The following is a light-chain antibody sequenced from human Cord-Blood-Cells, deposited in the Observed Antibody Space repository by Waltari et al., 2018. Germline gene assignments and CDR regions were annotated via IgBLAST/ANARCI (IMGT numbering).Light chain of an antibody. J-gene: IGKJ2*01. CDR1: QSVRSSY. CDR2: GAS. CDR3: QQYGSSQYT. V-gene: IGKV3-20*01. Sequence: EIVLTQSPGTLSLSPGERATLSCRASQSVRSSYLAWYQQKPGQTPRLLNYGASSRATGIPDRFSGSGSGTDFTLTISRLEPEDFAVYYCQQYGSSQYTFGQGTKLEIK.